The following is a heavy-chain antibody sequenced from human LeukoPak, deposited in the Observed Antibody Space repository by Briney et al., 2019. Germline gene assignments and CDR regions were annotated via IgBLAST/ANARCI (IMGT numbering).Heavy chain of an antibody. CDR2: IKKTGSET. CDR3: AREDGYCSGGNCYSYFDS. J-gene: IGHJ4*02. CDR1: KFIFSNYW. D-gene: IGHD2-15*01. V-gene: IGHV3-7*01. Sequence: GGSLRLSCAASKFIFSNYWMSWVRQAPGKGLEWVAYIKKTGSETYYVDSVKGRFTITRDNAWNSLFLQMKSLRAEDTAVYYCAREDGYCSGGNCYSYFDSWGQGALVTVSS.